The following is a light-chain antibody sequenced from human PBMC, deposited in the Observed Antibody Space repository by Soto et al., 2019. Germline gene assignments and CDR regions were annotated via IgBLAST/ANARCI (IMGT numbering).Light chain of an antibody. CDR2: GES. CDR1: QSVSSSY. Sequence: EILLTQSPGTLSLSPGERATLSCRASQSVSSSYLAWYQQKPGQAPRLHLYGESSRATGIQDRFSGSGYGTDFTHSISGPEAEDFALYCYKQYGRSPRTVGQGTQVEI. V-gene: IGKV3-20*01. J-gene: IGKJ1*01. CDR3: KQYGRSPRT.